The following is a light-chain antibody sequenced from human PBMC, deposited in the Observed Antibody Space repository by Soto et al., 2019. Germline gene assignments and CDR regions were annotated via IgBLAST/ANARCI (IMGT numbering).Light chain of an antibody. CDR1: QSVRSN. Sequence: EMVMTQSPATLSVSPGERATLSCRASQSVRSNLAWYQQKPGQAPRLLIYDASTRATGVSARFSGSGSGTEFTLTISSLQSEDFAIYYCQQYDNWPPCTFGQGTKLEIK. CDR2: DAS. CDR3: QQYDNWPPCT. V-gene: IGKV3-15*01. J-gene: IGKJ2*02.